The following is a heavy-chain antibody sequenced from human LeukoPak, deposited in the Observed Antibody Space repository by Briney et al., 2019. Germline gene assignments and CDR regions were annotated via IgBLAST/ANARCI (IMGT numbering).Heavy chain of an antibody. D-gene: IGHD3-16*02. CDR3: ARIYPALFDN. V-gene: IGHV4-4*07. CDR1: GGSINNYY. CDR2: IYSSGST. Sequence: SENLSLTCNVSGGSINNYYWNWIRQPAGKGLEWIGRIYSSGSTNYNPSLKSRVTMSVDTSKNQFSLKLSSVTAADTAVYYCARIYPALFDNWGQGTLVTVSS. J-gene: IGHJ4*02.